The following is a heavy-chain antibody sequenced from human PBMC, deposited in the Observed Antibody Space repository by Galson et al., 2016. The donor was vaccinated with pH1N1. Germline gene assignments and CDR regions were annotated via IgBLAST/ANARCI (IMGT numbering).Heavy chain of an antibody. Sequence: SLRLSCAASGFTFSNYWMSWVRQAPGKGLEWVANINQTGSVQYYVASVKGRFTISRDNAKNSLHLQMNSLTAEDTAVYYCARAIFAAAAVWGQGTLVTVSS. CDR1: GFTFSNYW. V-gene: IGHV3-7*03. J-gene: IGHJ4*02. D-gene: IGHD6-13*01. CDR2: INQTGSVQ. CDR3: ARAIFAAAAV.